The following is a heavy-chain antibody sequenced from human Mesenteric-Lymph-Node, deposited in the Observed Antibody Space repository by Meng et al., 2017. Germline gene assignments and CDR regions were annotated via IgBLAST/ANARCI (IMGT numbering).Heavy chain of an antibody. CDR2: IYYSGST. CDR1: GGSISSYY. CDR3: ARNRLLPALFDI. J-gene: IGHJ3*02. V-gene: IGHV4-59*01. D-gene: IGHD1-14*01. Sequence: SETLSLTCTVSGGSISSYYWSWIRQPPGEGLEWIGYIYYSGSTNYNPSLKSRVTISVDTSKNQFSLKLSSVTAADTAVYYCARNRLLPALFDIWGQGTMVTVSS.